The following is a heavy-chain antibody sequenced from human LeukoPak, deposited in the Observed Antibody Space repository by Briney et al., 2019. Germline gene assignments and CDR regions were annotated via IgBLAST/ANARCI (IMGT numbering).Heavy chain of an antibody. CDR2: ISGSGGST. Sequence: GGSLRLSCTASGFTFSNYAMSWVRQAPGKGLEWVSSISGSGGSTFSADSVKGRFTISRDNSKNTLYLQMNSLRAEDTAVYYCAKVPTTVTIKANDYWGQGTLVTVSS. CDR3: AKVPTTVTIKANDY. V-gene: IGHV3-23*01. J-gene: IGHJ4*02. D-gene: IGHD4-17*01. CDR1: GFTFSNYA.